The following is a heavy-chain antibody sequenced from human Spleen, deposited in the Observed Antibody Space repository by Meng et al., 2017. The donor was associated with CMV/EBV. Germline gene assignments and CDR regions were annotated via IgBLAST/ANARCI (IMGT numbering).Heavy chain of an antibody. V-gene: IGHV1-46*01. CDR1: TFTSYY. J-gene: IGHJ5*02. D-gene: IGHD2-2*01. CDR2: INPSGGST. CDR3: AREVGDCSSTSCLEWFDP. Sequence: TFTSYYRHWVRQAPGQGLEWMGIINPSGGSTSYAQKFQGRVTMTRDTSTSTVYMELSSLRSEDTAVYYCAREVGDCSSTSCLEWFDPWGQGTLVTVSS.